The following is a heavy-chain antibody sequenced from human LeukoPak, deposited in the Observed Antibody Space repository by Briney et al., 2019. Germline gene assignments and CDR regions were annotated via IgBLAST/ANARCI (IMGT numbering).Heavy chain of an antibody. V-gene: IGHV3-7*03. CDR3: ANPTITDDFWSGYDEGYEY. CDR2: IKPDGSEK. CDR1: EFTFSSHW. Sequence: GGSLRLSCAASEFTFSSHWMTWVRQAPGKGLEWVGNIKPDGSEKYYVDSVKGRFTISRDNSKNTLYLQMNSLRAEDTAVYYCANPTITDDFWSGYDEGYEYWGQGTLVTVSS. D-gene: IGHD3-3*01. J-gene: IGHJ4*02.